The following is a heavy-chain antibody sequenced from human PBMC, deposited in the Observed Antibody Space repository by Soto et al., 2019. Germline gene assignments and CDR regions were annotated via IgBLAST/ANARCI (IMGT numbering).Heavy chain of an antibody. CDR2: IIPIFDKA. V-gene: IGHV1-69*06. Sequence: QVQLVQSGAEVKKPGSSVKVSCKGSGATFTSYGVIWVRQAPGQGLEWMGGIIPIFDKANYARKFQARLTSTADKSTSTAFMELRSLRSEDTAVYYCARAGIYSDYFTGAQDPWGQGTLVTVSS. CDR3: ARAGIYSDYFTGAQDP. J-gene: IGHJ5*02. D-gene: IGHD4-17*01. CDR1: GATFTSYG.